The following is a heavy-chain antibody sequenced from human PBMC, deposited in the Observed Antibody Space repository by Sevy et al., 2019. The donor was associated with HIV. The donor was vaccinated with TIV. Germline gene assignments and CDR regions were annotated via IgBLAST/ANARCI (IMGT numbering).Heavy chain of an antibody. CDR2: ISFDGSNK. V-gene: IGHV3-30-3*01. D-gene: IGHD2-15*01. CDR1: GFTFSTYS. CDR3: ARDLRGAHCIGGSCYLHY. J-gene: IGHJ4*02. Sequence: GESLKISCAASGFTFSTYSMHWVRQAPGKGLEWVALISFDGSNKYYADSVKGRFTISRDNSKNNLYLQMNSLRAEETAIYFCARDLRGAHCIGGSCYLHYWGQGTLVTVSS.